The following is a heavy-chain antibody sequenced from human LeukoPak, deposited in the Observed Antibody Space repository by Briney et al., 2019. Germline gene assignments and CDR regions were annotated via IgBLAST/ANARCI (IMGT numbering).Heavy chain of an antibody. CDR3: ARAGVAWPGAFDI. CDR2: ISSSGGTI. Sequence: GGSLRLSCAASGFTFSDYHMSWIRQVPGKGLEWVSYISSSGGTISYADSVKGRFTISRDNAKNSLYLQMNSLRAEDTAVYYCARAGVAWPGAFDIWGQGTMVTVSS. V-gene: IGHV3-11*04. D-gene: IGHD2-15*01. J-gene: IGHJ3*02. CDR1: GFTFSDYH.